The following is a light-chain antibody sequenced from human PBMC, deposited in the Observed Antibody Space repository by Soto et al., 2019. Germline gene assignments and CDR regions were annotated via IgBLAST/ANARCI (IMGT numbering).Light chain of an antibody. V-gene: IGLV2-23*01. CDR2: EGS. Sequence: LTQPASVSGSPGQSITISCTGTSSDVGSYNLVSWYQQHPGKAPKLIIYEGSKRPSGVSNRFSGSKSGNTASLTISGLQAEDEADYYCCSYAGSSTYVFGTGTKVTVL. CDR3: CSYAGSSTYV. J-gene: IGLJ1*01. CDR1: SSDVGSYNL.